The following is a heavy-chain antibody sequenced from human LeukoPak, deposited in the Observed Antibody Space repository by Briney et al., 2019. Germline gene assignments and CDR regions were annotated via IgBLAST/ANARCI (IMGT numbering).Heavy chain of an antibody. CDR2: ISYDESYK. Sequence: GGTLRLSCAASGFTFSSYAMHWVRQAPGKGLEWVALISYDESYKYYADSVKGRFTISRDNSKNTLYLQMNSLRAEDTAVYYCAKVWSSGWTYDAFDIWGQGTMVTVSS. D-gene: IGHD6-19*01. V-gene: IGHV3-30-3*01. CDR3: AKVWSSGWTYDAFDI. J-gene: IGHJ3*02. CDR1: GFTFSSYA.